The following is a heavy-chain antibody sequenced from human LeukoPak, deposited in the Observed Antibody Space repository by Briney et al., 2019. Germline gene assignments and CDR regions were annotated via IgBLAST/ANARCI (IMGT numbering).Heavy chain of an antibody. CDR2: ISDTGGST. CDR3: AKDTSIGRYCTNGVCSPFDY. J-gene: IGHJ4*02. D-gene: IGHD2-8*01. CDR1: GFTFSSYA. V-gene: IGHV3-23*01. Sequence: PGGSLRLSCAASGFTFSSYAMTWVRQAPGKGLEWVSAISDTGGSTYDADSVKGRFTISRDNSKNTLYPQMNSLRAEDTAVYYCAKDTSIGRYCTNGVCSPFDYWGQGTLVTVSS.